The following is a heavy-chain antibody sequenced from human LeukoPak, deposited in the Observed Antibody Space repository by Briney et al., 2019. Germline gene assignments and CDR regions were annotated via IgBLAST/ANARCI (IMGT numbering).Heavy chain of an antibody. CDR2: INHSGST. CDR1: GGSFSGYY. D-gene: IGHD7-27*01. J-gene: IGHJ2*01. V-gene: IGHV4-34*01. CDR3: ARGDLGIPPTEGYFDL. Sequence: SETLSLTCVVYGGSFSGYYWSWIRQPPGKGLEWIGEINHSGSTNYNPSLKSRVTISVDTSKNQSSLKLSSVTAADTAVYYCARGDLGIPPTEGYFDLWGRGTLVTVSS.